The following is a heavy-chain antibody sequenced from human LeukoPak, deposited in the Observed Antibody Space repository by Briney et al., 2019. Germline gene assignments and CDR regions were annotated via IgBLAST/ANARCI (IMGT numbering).Heavy chain of an antibody. J-gene: IGHJ4*02. V-gene: IGHV4-34*01. CDR3: ARGSSTVNMN. D-gene: IGHD2/OR15-2a*01. CDR2: INHSGST. Sequence: SETLSLTCAVYGGSFSGYYWSWIRQPPGKGLEWIGEINHSGSTNYNPSLKSRVTISVDRSKNQFSLSLTSVTVADTAVYYCARGSSTVNMNWGQGTLVTVSS. CDR1: GGSFSGYY.